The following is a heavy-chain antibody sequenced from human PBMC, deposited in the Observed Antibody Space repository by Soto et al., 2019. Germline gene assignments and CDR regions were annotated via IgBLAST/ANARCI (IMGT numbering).Heavy chain of an antibody. CDR1: GFTFSSYS. Sequence: EVQLVESGGGLVQPGGSLRLSCAASGFTFSSYSMNWVRQAPGKGLEWVSYISSSSSTIYYADSVKGRFTISRDNAKNSLYLQMHSLRDEDTAVYYWARGKEYFPHWGQGTLVTVSS. CDR2: ISSSSSTI. V-gene: IGHV3-48*02. CDR3: ARGKEYFPH. J-gene: IGHJ1*01.